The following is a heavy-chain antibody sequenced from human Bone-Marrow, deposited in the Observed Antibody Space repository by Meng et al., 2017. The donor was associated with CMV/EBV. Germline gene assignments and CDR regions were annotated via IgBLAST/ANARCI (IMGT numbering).Heavy chain of an antibody. V-gene: IGHV1-18*01. Sequence: ASVKVSCKASGYTFTSYGISWVRQAPGQGLEWMGWISAYNGNTNYAQKLQGRVTMTTDTSTSTAYMELRSLRTDDTAVYYRARDGVPAARGSTRFRFDPWGQGTLVTVSS. D-gene: IGHD2-2*01. J-gene: IGHJ5*02. CDR3: ARDGVPAARGSTRFRFDP. CDR2: ISAYNGNT. CDR1: GYTFTSYG.